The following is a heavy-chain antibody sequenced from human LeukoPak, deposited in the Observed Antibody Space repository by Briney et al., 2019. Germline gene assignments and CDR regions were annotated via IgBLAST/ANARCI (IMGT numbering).Heavy chain of an antibody. D-gene: IGHD2-8*01. V-gene: IGHV3-23*01. J-gene: IGHJ1*01. CDR2: ITGSGGST. Sequence: QPGGSLRLSCAASGFTFSNYGLSWVRQAPGKGLEWVSGITGSGGSTYYADSVKGRFTISRDNAKNSLRLHLSSLRPEDTGIYYCARDEPSIAPNGDSVQNWGQGTPVTVSS. CDR3: ARDEPSIAPNGDSVQN. CDR1: GFTFSNYG.